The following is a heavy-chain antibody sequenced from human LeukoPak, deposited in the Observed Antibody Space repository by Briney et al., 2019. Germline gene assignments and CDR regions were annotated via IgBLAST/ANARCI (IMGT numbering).Heavy chain of an antibody. CDR3: ARGSYGYSYGHGLDY. V-gene: IGHV4-59*01. CDR1: GGSISSDY. D-gene: IGHD5-18*01. Sequence: PSETLSLTCTVSGGSISSDYWSRIRQPPGKGLEWIGYIYYSGSTNYNPSLKSRVTISVDTSKNQFSLKLSSVTAADTAVYYCARGSYGYSYGHGLDYWGQGTLVTVSS. CDR2: IYYSGST. J-gene: IGHJ4*02.